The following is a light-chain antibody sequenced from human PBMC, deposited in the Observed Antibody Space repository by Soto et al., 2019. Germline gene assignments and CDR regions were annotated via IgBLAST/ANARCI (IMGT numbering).Light chain of an antibody. CDR2: LGS. J-gene: IGKJ1*01. V-gene: IGKV2-28*01. CDR1: QSLLHSNGYNY. CDR3: MQALQTHT. Sequence: DIVMTQSPLSLPVTPGEPASISCRSSQSLLHSNGYNYLDWYLQKPGQSPQLLIYLGSNRASGVPDMFSGSGTGTDFTLNISRVGGEDVGVYYCMQALQTHTCGQGTKVEI.